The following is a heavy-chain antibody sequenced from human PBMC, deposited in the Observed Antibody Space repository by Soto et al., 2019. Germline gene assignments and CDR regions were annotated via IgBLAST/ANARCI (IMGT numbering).Heavy chain of an antibody. CDR3: AEDYGGNSAY. J-gene: IGHJ4*02. CDR1: GFPFSRHA. CDR2: ISGSGGST. V-gene: IGHV3-23*01. D-gene: IGHD4-17*01. Sequence: EVLLLQSGGGLVQPGGSLRLPCAASGFPFSRHAMSWVRQAPGKGLEWVSAISGSGGSTFYSDSVRGRFTISRVNSNDTLFLQMNNVRVDDTAVYYCAEDYGGNSAYWGQGILVIVSS.